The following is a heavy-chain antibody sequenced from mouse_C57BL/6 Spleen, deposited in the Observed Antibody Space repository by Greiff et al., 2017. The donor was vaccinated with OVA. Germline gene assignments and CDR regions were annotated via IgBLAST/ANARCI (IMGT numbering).Heavy chain of an antibody. CDR3: ARGEGTWYFDV. V-gene: IGHV3-6*01. J-gene: IGHJ1*03. CDR2: ISYDGSN. D-gene: IGHD3-3*01. Sequence: EVKLVESGPGLVKPSQSLSLTCSVTGYSITSGYYWNWIRQFPGNKLEWMGYISYDGSNNYNPSLKNRISITRDTSKNQFCLKLNSVTTEDTATYYCARGEGTWYFDVWGTGTTVTVSS. CDR1: GYSITSGYY.